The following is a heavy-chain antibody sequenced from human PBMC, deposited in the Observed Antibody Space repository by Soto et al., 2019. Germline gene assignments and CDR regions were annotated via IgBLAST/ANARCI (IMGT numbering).Heavy chain of an antibody. CDR1: GFTFSSYG. V-gene: IGHV3-30*18. D-gene: IGHD2-2*01. CDR2: ISYDGSNK. J-gene: IGHJ4*02. Sequence: QVQLVESGGGVVQPGRSLRLSCAASGFTFSSYGMHWVRQAPGKGLEWVAVISYDGSNKYYADSVKGRFTISRDNSKNTLYLQMNSLRAEDTAVYYCAKSVEDIVVVPAASKLDYWGQGTLVTVSS. CDR3: AKSVEDIVVVPAASKLDY.